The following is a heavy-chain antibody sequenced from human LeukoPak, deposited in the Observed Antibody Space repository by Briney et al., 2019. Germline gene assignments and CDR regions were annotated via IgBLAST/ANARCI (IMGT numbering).Heavy chain of an antibody. CDR1: GVTFSSYW. V-gene: IGHV3-74*01. J-gene: IGHJ4*02. Sequence: PRGSLRLSCAASGVTFSSYWMNWVRQAPGKGLVWVSRIASDGSSTTYADSVKGRFSISRDNAKNTLYLQMNSLRVEDTAVYYCARGRPHGNDYWGQGTLVTVSS. CDR2: IASDGSST. D-gene: IGHD4-23*01. CDR3: ARGRPHGNDY.